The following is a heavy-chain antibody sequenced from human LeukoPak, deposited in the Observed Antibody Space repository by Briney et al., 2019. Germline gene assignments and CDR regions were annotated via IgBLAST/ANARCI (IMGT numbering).Heavy chain of an antibody. D-gene: IGHD6-19*01. CDR3: AKQYSSGWYLFDY. J-gene: IGHJ4*02. CDR1: GFTFSSYE. V-gene: IGHV3-48*03. Sequence: PGGSLRLSCAASGFTFSSYEMNWVRRAPGKGLEWVSYISSSGSTIYYADSVKGRFTISRDNAKNSLYLQMNSLRAEDTAVYYCAKQYSSGWYLFDYWGQGTLVTVSS. CDR2: ISSSGSTI.